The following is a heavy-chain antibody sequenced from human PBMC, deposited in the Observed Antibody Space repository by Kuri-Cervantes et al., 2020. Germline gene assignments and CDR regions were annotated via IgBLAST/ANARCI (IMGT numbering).Heavy chain of an antibody. D-gene: IGHD3-22*01. V-gene: IGHV3-21*01. CDR2: ISSSSSYI. CDR1: GFTFSRYS. CDR3: TRVYDSSGYYEHYYYYMDV. J-gene: IGHJ6*03. Sequence: GESLKISCAASGFTFSRYSMNWVRQAPGKGLEWVSSISSSSSYIYYADSVKGRFTISRDNAKNSLYLQMNSLRAEDTAVYYCTRVYDSSGYYEHYYYYMDVWGKGTTVTVSS.